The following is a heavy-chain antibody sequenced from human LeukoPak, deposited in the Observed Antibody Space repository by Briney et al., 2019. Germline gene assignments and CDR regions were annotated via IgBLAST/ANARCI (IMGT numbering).Heavy chain of an antibody. V-gene: IGHV3-7*01. CDR2: INQDGSII. CDR3: ATSDDSSGSD. D-gene: IGHD3-22*01. Sequence: VGSLRLSCAASGFTFSGYWMSWVRQAPGKGLEWVANINQDGSIIHYVDSAKGRFTISRDNAKNSLYLQMNYLRAEDTALYYCATSDDSSGSDWGQGTLVTVSS. CDR1: GFTFSGYW. J-gene: IGHJ4*02.